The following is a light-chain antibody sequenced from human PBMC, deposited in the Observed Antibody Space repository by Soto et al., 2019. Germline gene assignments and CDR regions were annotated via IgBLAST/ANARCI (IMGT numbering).Light chain of an antibody. CDR1: QSVSSSY. J-gene: IGKJ2*01. CDR3: QQYASSPVYT. Sequence: EIVLTQSPGTLSLSPGERATLSCRASQSVSSSYLAWYQQKPGQAPRLLIYGASSRATGIPDRFSGSGSGTDFTLTIIRLEPEDFAVYYCQQYASSPVYTFGHRTKLEIK. CDR2: GAS. V-gene: IGKV3-20*01.